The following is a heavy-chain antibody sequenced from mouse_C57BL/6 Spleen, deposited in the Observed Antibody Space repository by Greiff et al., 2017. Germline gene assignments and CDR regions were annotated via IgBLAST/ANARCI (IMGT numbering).Heavy chain of an antibody. CDR3: ARFYGNYKSWFAY. J-gene: IGHJ3*01. CDR1: GFNIKDDY. CDR2: IDPENGDT. Sequence: VQLKQSGAELVRPGASVKLSCTASGFNIKDDYMHWVKQRPEQGLEWIGWIDPENGDTEYASKFQGKATITADTSSNTAYMQLSSLTSEDSAVYFCARFYGNYKSWFAYWGQGTLVTVSA. V-gene: IGHV14-4*01. D-gene: IGHD2-1*01.